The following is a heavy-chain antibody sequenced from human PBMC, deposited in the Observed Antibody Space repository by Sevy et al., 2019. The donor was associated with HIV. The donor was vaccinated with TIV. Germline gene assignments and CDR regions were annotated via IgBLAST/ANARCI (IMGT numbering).Heavy chain of an antibody. V-gene: IGHV3-30-3*01. CDR2: ISYDGSSH. J-gene: IGHJ4*02. D-gene: IGHD6-19*01. CDR1: EFMFSTYA. Sequence: AGSLRLSCAASEFMFSTYAMHWVRQAPGKGLEWVAVISYDGSSHYYANSVKGRFTISRDNSKNTLFLQMNSLRIEETAFYYCARDAGYSTDWYPSDYWGQGTLVTVSS. CDR3: ARDAGYSTDWYPSDY.